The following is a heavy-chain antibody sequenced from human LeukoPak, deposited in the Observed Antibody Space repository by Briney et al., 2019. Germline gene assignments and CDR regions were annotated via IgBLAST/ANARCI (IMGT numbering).Heavy chain of an antibody. Sequence: GGSLRLSCAASGFTFSNYAMSWVRQAPGKGLEWVSGISGSGGSTNYADSVKGRFTVSRDNSKNTLSLQMDSLRVEDTALYYCAKDWTTVVTPKGYYFDSWGQGTLVTVSS. CDR3: AKDWTTVVTPKGYYFDS. CDR1: GFTFSNYA. CDR2: ISGSGGST. D-gene: IGHD4-23*01. V-gene: IGHV3-23*01. J-gene: IGHJ4*02.